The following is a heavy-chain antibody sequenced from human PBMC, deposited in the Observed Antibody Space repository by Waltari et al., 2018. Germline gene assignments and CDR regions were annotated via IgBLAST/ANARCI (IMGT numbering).Heavy chain of an antibody. D-gene: IGHD2-21*01. Sequence: QVQLQESGPGLVKPSETLSLTCAVSGSSISSGYYWGWIRQPPGKGLEWIGSISHSGSTYYNPSLKSRVTISVDTSKNQFSLKLSSVTAADTAVYYCARGPCGGDCYPGGWNWFDPWGQGTLVTVSS. V-gene: IGHV4-38-2*01. J-gene: IGHJ5*02. CDR2: ISHSGST. CDR3: ARGPCGGDCYPGGWNWFDP. CDR1: GSSISSGYY.